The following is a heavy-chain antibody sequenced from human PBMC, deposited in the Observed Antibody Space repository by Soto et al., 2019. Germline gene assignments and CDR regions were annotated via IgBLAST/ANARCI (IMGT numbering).Heavy chain of an antibody. CDR3: AKDYGGKDGDY. D-gene: IGHD4-17*01. CDR1: GGTFSSYT. Sequence: QVQLVQSGAEVKKPGSSVKVSCKASGGTFSSYTISWVRQAPGQGLEWMGRIIPILGIANYAPKFQGRVKITADKSTSTAYMELSSLRSEDTAVYYCAKDYGGKDGDYWGQGTLVTVSS. J-gene: IGHJ4*02. V-gene: IGHV1-69*08. CDR2: IIPILGIA.